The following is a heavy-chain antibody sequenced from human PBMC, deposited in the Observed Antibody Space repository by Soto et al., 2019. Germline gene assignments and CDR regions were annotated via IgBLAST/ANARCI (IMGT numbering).Heavy chain of an antibody. J-gene: IGHJ4*02. V-gene: IGHV3-30-3*01. CDR2: ISYDGSNK. CDR3: ARDDGPSYYYDSSGYFGYFDY. D-gene: IGHD3-22*01. CDR1: GFTFSSYA. Sequence: QVQLVESGGGVVQPGRSLRLSCAASGFTFSSYAMHWVRQAPGKGLEWVAVISYDGSNKYYADSVKGRFTISRDNSKNTLYLQMNSLRAEETAVYYCARDDGPSYYYDSSGYFGYFDYWGQGTLVTVSS.